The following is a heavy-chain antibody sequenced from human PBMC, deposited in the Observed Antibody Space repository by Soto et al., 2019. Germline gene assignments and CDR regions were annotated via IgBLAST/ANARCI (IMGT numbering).Heavy chain of an antibody. CDR3: AKQWLVRENWFDP. Sequence: GFLRLSCAVSGLSFSSYAMSWVRQAPGKGLEWVSAISGSGGSTYYADSVKGRFTISRDNSKNTLYLQMNSLRAEDTAVYYWAKQWLVRENWFDPWGQGTLVTVSS. CDR1: GLSFSSYA. V-gene: IGHV3-23*01. D-gene: IGHD6-19*01. CDR2: ISGSGGST. J-gene: IGHJ5*02.